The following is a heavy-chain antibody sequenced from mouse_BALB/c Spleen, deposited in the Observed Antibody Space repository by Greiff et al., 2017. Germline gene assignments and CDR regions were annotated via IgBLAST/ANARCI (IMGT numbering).Heavy chain of an antibody. Sequence: QVQLQQSGPGLVQPSQSLSITCTVSGFSLTSYGVHWVRQSPGKGLEWLGVIWSGGSTDYNAAFISRLSISKDNSKSQVFFKINSLQANDTAIYYCARDWRVYYDNYDFAYWGQGTLVTVSA. V-gene: IGHV2-2*02. D-gene: IGHD2-1*01. J-gene: IGHJ3*01. CDR2: IWSGGST. CDR1: GFSLTSYG. CDR3: ARDWRVYYDNYDFAY.